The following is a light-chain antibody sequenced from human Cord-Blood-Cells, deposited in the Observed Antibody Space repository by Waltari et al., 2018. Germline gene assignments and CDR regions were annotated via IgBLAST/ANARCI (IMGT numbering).Light chain of an antibody. CDR1: SSDVGGYNY. J-gene: IGLJ1*01. V-gene: IGLV2-14*01. Sequence: QSALTQPASVSGSPGQSITISCPGTSSDVGGYNYVSWYQQHSGKAPKLLIYEVSNRPSGVSNRFSGSKSGNTASLTISGLQAEDEADYYCSSYTSSSTYVFGTGTKVTVL. CDR2: EVS. CDR3: SSYTSSSTYV.